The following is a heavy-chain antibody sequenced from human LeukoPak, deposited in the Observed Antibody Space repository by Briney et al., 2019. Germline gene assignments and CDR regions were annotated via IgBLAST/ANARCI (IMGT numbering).Heavy chain of an antibody. V-gene: IGHV4-59*01. CDR3: ARGSVSVAGFFDF. D-gene: IGHD6-19*01. J-gene: IGHJ4*02. CDR2: ISYSGST. Sequence: SETLSLTCSVSGGSISSYYWSWLRQRPGKGLEWIAYISYSGSTDYNPSLKSRVSISVDTSKNQFTLKLSSVTAADTAMYYCARGSVSVAGFFDFWGQGTLVTVSS. CDR1: GGSISSYY.